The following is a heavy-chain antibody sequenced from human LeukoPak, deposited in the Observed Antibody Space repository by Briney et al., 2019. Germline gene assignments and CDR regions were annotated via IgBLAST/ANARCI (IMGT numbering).Heavy chain of an antibody. CDR1: GGSFSGYY. CDR2: INHSGST. V-gene: IGHV4-34*01. D-gene: IGHD3-10*01. J-gene: IGHJ5*02. Sequence: SEALSLTCAVYGGSFSGYYWSWIRQPPGKGLEWIGEINHSGSTNYNPSLKSRVTISVDTSKNQFSLKLSSVTAADTAVYYCARNKYYYGSRNYGVPNWFDPWGQGTLVTVSS. CDR3: ARNKYYYGSRNYGVPNWFDP.